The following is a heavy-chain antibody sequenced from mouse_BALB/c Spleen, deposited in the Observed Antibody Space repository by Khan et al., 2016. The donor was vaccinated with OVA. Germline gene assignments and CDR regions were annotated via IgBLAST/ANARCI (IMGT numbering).Heavy chain of an antibody. D-gene: IGHD2-4*01. V-gene: IGHV3-2*02. CDR2: INYSGNT. Sequence: EVELVESGPGLVKPSQSLSLTCTVTGYSITSEYAWNWIRQFPGNKLEWMGYINYSGNTRYNPSLKSRISITRDTSKNQFFLQLNSVTTEDTATYCCARKDYYDYDPFPYWGQGTLVTVSA. CDR1: GYSITSEYA. J-gene: IGHJ3*01. CDR3: ARKDYYDYDPFPY.